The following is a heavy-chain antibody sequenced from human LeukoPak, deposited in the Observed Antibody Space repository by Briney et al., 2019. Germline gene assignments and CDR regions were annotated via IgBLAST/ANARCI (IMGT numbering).Heavy chain of an antibody. CDR3: ARGSYWFRGYSYGPRHNWFDP. D-gene: IGHD5-18*01. Sequence: SETLSLTCTVSGGSISSSSYYWGWIRQPPGKGLEWIGSIYHSGSTYYNPSLKSRVTLSVDTSKKQFSLKLSSVTAADTAVYYCARGSYWFRGYSYGPRHNWFDPWGQGTLVTVSS. J-gene: IGHJ5*02. CDR1: GGSISSSSYY. V-gene: IGHV4-39*07. CDR2: IYHSGST.